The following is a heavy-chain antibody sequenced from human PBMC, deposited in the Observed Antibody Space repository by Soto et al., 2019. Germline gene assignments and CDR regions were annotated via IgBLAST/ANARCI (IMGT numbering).Heavy chain of an antibody. J-gene: IGHJ6*02. CDR1: GYSFTSYW. CDR2: IYPGDSDT. D-gene: IGHD3-3*01. Sequence: GESLKISCKGSGYSFTSYWIGWVRQMPGEGLEWMGIIYPGDSDTRYSPSFQGQVTISADKSISTAYLQWSSLKASDTATYYCARHTPSPYYDFWSGYYYYYGMDVWGQGTTVTVSS. V-gene: IGHV5-51*01. CDR3: ARHTPSPYYDFWSGYYYYYGMDV.